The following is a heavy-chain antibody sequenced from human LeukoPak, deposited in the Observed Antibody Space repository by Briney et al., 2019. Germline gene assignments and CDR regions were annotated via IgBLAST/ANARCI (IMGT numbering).Heavy chain of an antibody. D-gene: IGHD6-19*01. J-gene: IGHJ4*02. CDR1: GGSISSYY. V-gene: IGHV4-59*01. CDR3: ASSGWGNYFDY. CDR2: IYYSGST. Sequence: SETLSLTCTVSGGSISSYYWSWIRQPPGKGLEWIGYIYYSGSTNYNPSLKSRVTISVDTSKSQFSLKLSSVTAADTAVYYCASSGWGNYFDYWGQGTLVTVSS.